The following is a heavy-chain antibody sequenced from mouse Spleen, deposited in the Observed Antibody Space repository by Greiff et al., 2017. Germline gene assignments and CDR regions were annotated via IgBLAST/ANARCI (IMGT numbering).Heavy chain of an antibody. D-gene: IGHD2-1*01. V-gene: IGHV1S56*01. CDR3: ARSYYGNLAWFAY. J-gene: IGHJ3*01. CDR1: GYTFTSYY. CDR2: IYPGNVNT. Sequence: QVQLKQSGPELVKPGASVRISCKASGYTFTSYYIHWVKQRPGQGLEWIGWIYPGNVNTKYNEKFKGKATLTADKSSSTAYMQLSSLTSEDSAVYFCARSYYGNLAWFAYWGQGTLVTVSA.